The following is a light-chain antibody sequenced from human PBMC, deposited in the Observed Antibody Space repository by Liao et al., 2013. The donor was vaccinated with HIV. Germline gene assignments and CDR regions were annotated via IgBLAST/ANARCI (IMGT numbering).Light chain of an antibody. CDR3: QAWDSSTAVV. CDR2: QDT. Sequence: SFDLAQPPSVSVSPGQTASITCSGDNLGDKYAFWYQQKPGQSPVLVIYQDTKRPSGIPERFSGSNSGNTATLTITGTQAMDEADYYCQAWDSSTAVVFGGGTKLTVL. CDR1: NLGDKY. V-gene: IGLV3-1*01. J-gene: IGLJ2*01.